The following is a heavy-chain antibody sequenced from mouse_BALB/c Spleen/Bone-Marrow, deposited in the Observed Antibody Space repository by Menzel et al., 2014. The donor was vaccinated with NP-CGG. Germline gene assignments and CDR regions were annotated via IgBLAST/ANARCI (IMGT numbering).Heavy chain of an antibody. D-gene: IGHD2-4*01. CDR1: GYSITSDYA. CDR3: ARSEGDYDSAMDY. J-gene: IGHJ4*01. Sequence: VQLQQSGPGLVKPSQSLSLTCTVTGYSITSDYAWNWIRQFPGNKLEWMGYISYSGSTSYNPSLKSRISITRDTSKNQFFLQLNPVTTEDTATYYCARSEGDYDSAMDYWGQGTSVTVSS. V-gene: IGHV3-2*02. CDR2: ISYSGST.